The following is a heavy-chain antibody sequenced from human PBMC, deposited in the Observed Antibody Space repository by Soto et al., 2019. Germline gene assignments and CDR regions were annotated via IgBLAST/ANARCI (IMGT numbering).Heavy chain of an antibody. CDR3: AGGIWNDNAY. CDR1: GFTFSGNW. J-gene: IGHJ4*02. D-gene: IGHD1-1*01. V-gene: IGHV3-74*01. CDR2: INPDGSNT. Sequence: GGSLRLSCAASGFTFSGNWMHWVRQAPGKGLLWVSRINPDGSNTDYADSVKGRFTNSRDNAKNTLYLQMNSLRAEDTVVYYCAGGIWNDNAYWGQGTLVTVSS.